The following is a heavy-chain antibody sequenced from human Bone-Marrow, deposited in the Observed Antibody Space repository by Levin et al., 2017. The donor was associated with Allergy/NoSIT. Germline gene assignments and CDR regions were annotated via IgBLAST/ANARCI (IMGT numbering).Heavy chain of an antibody. V-gene: IGHV3-53*01. J-gene: IGHJ4*02. Sequence: GESLKISCAASGFTISSNYMSWVRQAPGKGLEWVSVIYSGGSTYYADSVKGRFTISRDNSKNTLYLQMNSLRAEDTAVYYCASEDFRTTVTTKVDYWGQGTLVTVSS. CDR1: GFTISSNY. CDR3: ASEDFRTTVTTKVDY. CDR2: IYSGGST. D-gene: IGHD4-17*01.